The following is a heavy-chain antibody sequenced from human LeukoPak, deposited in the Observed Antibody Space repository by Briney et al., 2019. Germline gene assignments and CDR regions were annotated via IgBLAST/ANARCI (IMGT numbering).Heavy chain of an antibody. CDR2: SRNKANSYTT. CDR1: GFTFSDHY. CDR3: ARAYSSGWYSPGY. V-gene: IGHV3-72*01. D-gene: IGHD6-19*01. J-gene: IGHJ4*02. Sequence: GGSLRLSCAASGFTFSDHYMDWVRLAPGKGLEWVGRSRNKANSYTTDYAASVKGRFTISRDDSKNSLYLQMNSLKIEDTAVYYCARAYSSGWYSPGYWGQGTLVTVSS.